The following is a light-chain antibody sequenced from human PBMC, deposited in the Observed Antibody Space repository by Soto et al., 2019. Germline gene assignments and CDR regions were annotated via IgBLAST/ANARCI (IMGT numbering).Light chain of an antibody. CDR3: SSYTGSSTSVI. Sequence: QYALTQPASVSGSPGQSITISCTGTSSDVGTYNYVSWYQQHPGKAPKVMIYDVSNRPSGVSNRFSGSKSGNTASLTISGLQAEDEADYCCSSYTGSSTSVIFGGGTKLTVL. V-gene: IGLV2-14*03. CDR1: SSDVGTYNY. J-gene: IGLJ2*01. CDR2: DVS.